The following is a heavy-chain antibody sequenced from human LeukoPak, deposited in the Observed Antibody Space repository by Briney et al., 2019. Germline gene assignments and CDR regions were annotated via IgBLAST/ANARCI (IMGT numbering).Heavy chain of an antibody. CDR2: INSDGSST. D-gene: IGHD3-10*01. J-gene: IGHJ5*02. Sequence: GSLRLSCAASGFTFSSYSMNWVRQAPGKGLVWVSRINSDGSSTSYADSVKGRFTISRDNAKNTLYLQMNSLRAEDTAVYYCARQNRLWFGELLGWFDPWGQGTLVTVSS. CDR3: ARQNRLWFGELLGWFDP. CDR1: GFTFSSYS. V-gene: IGHV3-74*01.